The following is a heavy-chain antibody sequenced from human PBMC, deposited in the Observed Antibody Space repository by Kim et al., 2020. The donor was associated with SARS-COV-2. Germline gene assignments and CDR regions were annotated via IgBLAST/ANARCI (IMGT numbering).Heavy chain of an antibody. D-gene: IGHD5-12*01. CDR3: AREGGYDPSSFDY. CDR2: ISSSSSYI. V-gene: IGHV3-21*01. J-gene: IGHJ4*02. Sequence: GGSLRLSCAASGFTFSSYSMNWVRQAPGKGLEWVSSISSSSSYIYYADSVKGRFSISRDNAKNSRYLQMNSLRAEDTAVYYCAREGGYDPSSFDYWGQGTLVTVSS. CDR1: GFTFSSYS.